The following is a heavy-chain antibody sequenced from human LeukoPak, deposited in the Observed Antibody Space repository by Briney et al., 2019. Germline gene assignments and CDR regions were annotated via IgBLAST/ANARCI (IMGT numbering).Heavy chain of an antibody. V-gene: IGHV1-18*01. CDR2: ISAYNGNT. Sequence: ASVKAFCKASGYTFTSNGISWVRQAPGQGLEWMGWISAYNGNTNYAQKLQGRVTMTTDTSTSTAYMELRSLRSDDTAVYYCARDQGIVVVTADTPWFDPWGQGTLVTVSS. CDR1: GYTFTSNG. CDR3: ARDQGIVVVTADTPWFDP. J-gene: IGHJ5*02. D-gene: IGHD2-21*02.